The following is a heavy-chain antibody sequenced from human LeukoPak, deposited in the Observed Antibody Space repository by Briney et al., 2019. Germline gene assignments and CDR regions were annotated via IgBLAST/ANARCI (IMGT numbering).Heavy chain of an antibody. D-gene: IGHD6-13*01. J-gene: IGHJ4*02. Sequence: ASVKVSCKASGYTFTSYAMHWVRQAPGQRLEWMGYINAGNGNTKYSQKFQGRVIITRDTSARTAYMGLSSLRSEDTAVYYCAREGHDSISWYWDYWGQGTLVTVSS. CDR3: AREGHDSISWYWDY. V-gene: IGHV1-3*01. CDR2: INAGNGNT. CDR1: GYTFTSYA.